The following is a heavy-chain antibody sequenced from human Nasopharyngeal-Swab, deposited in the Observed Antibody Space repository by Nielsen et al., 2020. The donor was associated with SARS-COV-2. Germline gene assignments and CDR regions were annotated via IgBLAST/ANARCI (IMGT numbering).Heavy chain of an antibody. V-gene: IGHV4-34*01. Sequence: WIRQHPGKGLEWIGEINHSGSTNYNPSLKSRVTISVDTSKNQFSLKLSSVTAADTAVYYCARGTVYYYDSSGYYYYYYYGMDVWGQGTTVTVSS. CDR3: ARGTVYYYDSSGYYYYYYYGMDV. D-gene: IGHD3-22*01. J-gene: IGHJ6*02. CDR2: INHSGST.